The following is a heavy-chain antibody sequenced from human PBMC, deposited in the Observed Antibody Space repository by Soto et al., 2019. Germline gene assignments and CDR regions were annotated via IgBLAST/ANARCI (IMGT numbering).Heavy chain of an antibody. J-gene: IGHJ4*02. D-gene: IGHD3-16*01. Sequence: LRLSCAASGFSFSSYWMHWVRQAPGKGLVWVSRTNEDGSIINYADSVKGRFTISRDNAKNTLYLEMNSLRVEDTAVYYCTRDIGGRGAYWGPGTLVTVT. V-gene: IGHV3-74*01. CDR1: GFSFSSYW. CDR2: TNEDGSII. CDR3: TRDIGGRGAY.